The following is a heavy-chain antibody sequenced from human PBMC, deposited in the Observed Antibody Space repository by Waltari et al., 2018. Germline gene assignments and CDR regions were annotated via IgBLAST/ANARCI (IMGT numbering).Heavy chain of an antibody. V-gene: IGHV3-43*01. CDR2: ISWDGGST. CDR1: GLTFDDYT. J-gene: IGHJ3*02. D-gene: IGHD3-9*01. CDR3: AKGGRYFDWGDAFDI. Sequence: EVQLVESGGVVVQPGGSLRLSCAASGLTFDDYTLHWVRQAPGKGLEWVSLISWDGGSTYYADAVKCRFTISRDNSKNSLYLQMNSLRTEDTALYYCAKGGRYFDWGDAFDIWGQGTMVTVSS.